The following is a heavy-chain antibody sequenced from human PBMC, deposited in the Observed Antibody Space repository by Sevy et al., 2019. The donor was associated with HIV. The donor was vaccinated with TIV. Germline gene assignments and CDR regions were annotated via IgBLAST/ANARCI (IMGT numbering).Heavy chain of an antibody. Sequence: ASVKVSCKASGGTFSSYAISWVRQAPGQGLEWMGGIIPIFGTANYAQKFQGRVTITADESTGTAYMELSSLRSEDTAVYYCARVICGDCYYGSRGAFDYWGQGTLVTVSS. CDR1: GGTFSSYA. D-gene: IGHD2-21*02. CDR3: ARVICGDCYYGSRGAFDY. V-gene: IGHV1-69*13. CDR2: IIPIFGTA. J-gene: IGHJ4*02.